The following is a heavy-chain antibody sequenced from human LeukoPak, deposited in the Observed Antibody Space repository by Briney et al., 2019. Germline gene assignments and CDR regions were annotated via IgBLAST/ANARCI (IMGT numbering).Heavy chain of an antibody. CDR1: GYTFTSYA. J-gene: IGHJ4*02. V-gene: IGHV1-69*13. CDR3: ARYVYSSSFDY. D-gene: IGHD6-6*01. CDR2: IIPIFGTA. Sequence: GASVKVSCKASGYTFTSYAISWVRQAPGQGLEWMGGIIPIFGTANYAQKFQGRVTITADESTSTAYMELSSLRSEDTAVYYCARYVYSSSFDYWGQGTLVTVSS.